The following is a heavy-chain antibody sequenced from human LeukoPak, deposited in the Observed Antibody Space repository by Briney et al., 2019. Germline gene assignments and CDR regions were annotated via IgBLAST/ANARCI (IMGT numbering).Heavy chain of an antibody. J-gene: IGHJ4*02. V-gene: IGHV3-74*01. Sequence: GGSLRLSCAASGFAFSTSWMHWVRQAPGKGLVWVSHINRDGSRTTYADSVKGRFTISRDNAKNTVYLQMNSLRAEDTALYFCVRSLTGTDDYWGQGTLVTVSS. CDR2: INRDGSRT. D-gene: IGHD3-9*01. CDR1: GFAFSTSW. CDR3: VRSLTGTDDY.